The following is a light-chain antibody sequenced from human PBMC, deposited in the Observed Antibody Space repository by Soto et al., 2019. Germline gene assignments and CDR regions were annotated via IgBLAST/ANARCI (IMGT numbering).Light chain of an antibody. CDR1: QSIGRI. V-gene: IGKV1-39*01. CDR3: QQRFTTPLT. Sequence: DIQMTQSPSSLSASVGDRVTITCRARQSIGRILNWHQQKPGKAPNVLINVASTLRSGVPSRCSGSGSGTDFNLTINSLQHEDVATYFCQQRFTTPLTFGGGTKLEIK. J-gene: IGKJ4*01. CDR2: VAS.